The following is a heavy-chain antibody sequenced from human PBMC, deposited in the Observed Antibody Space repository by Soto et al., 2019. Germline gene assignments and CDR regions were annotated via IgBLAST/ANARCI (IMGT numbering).Heavy chain of an antibody. CDR3: ARYPVVVVPAAKTLYYYYYYYMDV. V-gene: IGHV1-8*01. CDR1: GYTFTSYD. D-gene: IGHD2-2*01. J-gene: IGHJ6*03. CDR2: MNPNSGNT. Sequence: GASVKVSCKASGYTFTSYDINWVRQATGQGLEWMGWMNPNSGNTGYAQKFQGRVTMTRNTSISTAYMELSSLRSEDTAVYYCARYPVVVVPAAKTLYYYYYYYMDVWGKGTTVTVSS.